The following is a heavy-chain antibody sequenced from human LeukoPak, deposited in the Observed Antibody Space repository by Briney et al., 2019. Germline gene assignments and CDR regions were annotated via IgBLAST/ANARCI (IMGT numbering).Heavy chain of an antibody. CDR3: ARDFAFVATILYYFDY. CDR2: ISGSGGST. CDR1: GFTFSSYG. D-gene: IGHD5-12*01. J-gene: IGHJ4*02. Sequence: GGSLRLSCAASGFTFSSYGMSWVRQAPGKGLEWVSAISGSGGSTYYADSVKGRFTISRDNAKNSLYLQMNSLRAEDTAVYYCARDFAFVATILYYFDYWGQGTLVTVSS. V-gene: IGHV3-23*01.